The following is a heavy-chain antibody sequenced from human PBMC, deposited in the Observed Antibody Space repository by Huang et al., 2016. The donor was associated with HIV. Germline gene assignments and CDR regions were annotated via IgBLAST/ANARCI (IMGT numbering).Heavy chain of an antibody. D-gene: IGHD3-22*01. CDR3: ATSTPMLGESGGWSGKVVITENVPYVD. CDR2: LVPMLGSA. CDR1: GNSFTSLP. V-gene: IGHV1-69*01. J-gene: IGHJ4*02. Sequence: QVHLVQSGAEVKKPGSSVKVSCKASGNSFTSLPINWVRQAPGQGLEWMGGLVPMLGSATYAQKFRGRVTISADESTSTSYMELSSLRSDDTAVYYCATSTPMLGESGGWSGKVVITENVPYVDWGQGTLVTVSS.